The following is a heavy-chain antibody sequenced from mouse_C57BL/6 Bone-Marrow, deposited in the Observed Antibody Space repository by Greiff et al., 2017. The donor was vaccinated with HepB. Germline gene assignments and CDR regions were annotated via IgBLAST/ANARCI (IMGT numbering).Heavy chain of an antibody. Sequence: VQLQQSGAELAKPGASVKLSCKASGYTFTSYWMHWVKQRPGQGLEWIGAIYPGNSDTSYNQKFKGKAKLTAVTSASTAYMELSSLTNEDSAVYYCTRRDDYDVYYYAMDYWGQGTSVTVSS. V-gene: IGHV1-5*01. CDR1: GYTFTSYW. CDR2: IYPGNSDT. CDR3: TRRDDYDVYYYAMDY. J-gene: IGHJ4*01. D-gene: IGHD2-4*01.